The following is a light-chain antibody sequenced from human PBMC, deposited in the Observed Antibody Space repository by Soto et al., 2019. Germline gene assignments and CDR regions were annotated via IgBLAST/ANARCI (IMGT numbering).Light chain of an antibody. V-gene: IGLV2-8*01. Sequence: QSVLTQPPSASGSLGQSVTISCTGTSADVGGYNFVSWYQQHPGKAPKLMIFEVSQRPSGVPDRFSGSKSGNTASLTVSELQAEDEADYYCASYAGSQNSVFGTGTKVPVL. CDR2: EVS. CDR3: ASYAGSQNSV. CDR1: SADVGGYNF. J-gene: IGLJ1*01.